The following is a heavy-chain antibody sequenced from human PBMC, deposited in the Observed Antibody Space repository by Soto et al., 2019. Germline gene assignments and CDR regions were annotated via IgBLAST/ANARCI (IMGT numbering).Heavy chain of an antibody. CDR1: GFTFSSYA. D-gene: IGHD3-10*01. J-gene: IGHJ4*02. CDR3: AKKVNSGPGSQYFDY. V-gene: IGHV3-30-3*02. CDR2: ISYDGSNK. Sequence: GSLRLSCAASGFTFSSYAMHWVRQAPGKGLEWVAVISYDGSNKYYADSVKGRFTISRDNSKNMLFLQMNSLRAEDTAIYYCAKKVNSGPGSQYFDYWGQGTLVTVSS.